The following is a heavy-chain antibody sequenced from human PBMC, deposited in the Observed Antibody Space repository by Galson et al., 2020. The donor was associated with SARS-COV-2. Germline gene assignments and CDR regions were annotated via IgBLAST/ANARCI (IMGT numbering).Heavy chain of an antibody. J-gene: IGHJ4*02. Sequence: PSETLSLTCAVYGGTFSGYYWNWIRQSPGKGLEWIEEINDGGRNNYNQSLESRVGISVDTSKKQFSLKLSSVTAADTAVYHCARGRYPRADGILLWMYRIASSGVFDSWSQGTRVTVSS. D-gene: IGHD6-13*01. CDR2: INDGGRN. CDR1: GGTFSGYY. V-gene: IGHV4-34*01. CDR3: ARGRYPRADGILLWMYRIASSGVFDS.